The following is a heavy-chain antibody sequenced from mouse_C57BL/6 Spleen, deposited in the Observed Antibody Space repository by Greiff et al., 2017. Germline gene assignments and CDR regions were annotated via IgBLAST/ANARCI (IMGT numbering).Heavy chain of an antibody. Sequence: EVQLQQSGPGLVKPSQSLSLTCSVTGYSITSGYYWNWIRQFPGNKLEWMGYISYDGSNNYNPSLKNRISITRDTSKNQFFLKLNSVTTEDTATYYCASYYYGSSSWYFDVWGTGTTVTVSS. CDR3: ASYYYGSSSWYFDV. CDR2: ISYDGSN. CDR1: GYSITSGYY. D-gene: IGHD1-1*01. J-gene: IGHJ1*03. V-gene: IGHV3-6*01.